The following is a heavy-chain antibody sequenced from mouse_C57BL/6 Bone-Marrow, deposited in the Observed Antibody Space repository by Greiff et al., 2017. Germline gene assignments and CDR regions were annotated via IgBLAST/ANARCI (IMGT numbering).Heavy chain of an antibody. V-gene: IGHV3-6*01. D-gene: IGHD1-1*01. Sequence: EVKLQESGPGLVKPSQSLSLTCSVTGYSITSGYYWNWIRQFPGNKLEWMGYISYDGSNNYNPSLKNRISITRDTSKNQFFLKLNSVTTEDTASYYCASHYGSSPWFADWGKGTLVTVSA. CDR1: GYSITSGYY. CDR2: ISYDGSN. CDR3: ASHYGSSPWFAD. J-gene: IGHJ3*01.